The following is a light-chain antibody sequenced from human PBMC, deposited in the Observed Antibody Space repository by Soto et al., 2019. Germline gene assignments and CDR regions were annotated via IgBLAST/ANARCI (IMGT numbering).Light chain of an antibody. CDR3: QQYETSPRT. CDR2: GAS. J-gene: IGKJ1*01. CDR1: QSVSSNF. Sequence: DIVLTQSPATLSLSPVERATLSCRASQSVSSNFLDWYQQKPGQAPRLLIYGASSRATGIPDRFSGSGSGTDFTLTISRLEPEDFAVYYCQQYETSPRTFGQGTKVDI. V-gene: IGKV3-20*01.